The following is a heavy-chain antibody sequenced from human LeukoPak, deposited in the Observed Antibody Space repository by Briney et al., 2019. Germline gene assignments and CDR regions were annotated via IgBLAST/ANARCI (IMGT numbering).Heavy chain of an antibody. J-gene: IGHJ6*02. CDR3: ARDLTIFGYYYYGMDV. V-gene: IGHV3-7*01. CDR2: IKQDGSEK. CDR1: GFTFSSYS. D-gene: IGHD3-3*01. Sequence: GGSLRLSCAASGFTFSSYSMNWVRQAPGKGLEWVANIKQDGSEKYYVDSVKGRFTISRDNAKNSLYLQMNSLRAEDTAVYYCARDLTIFGYYYYGMDVWGQGTTVTVSS.